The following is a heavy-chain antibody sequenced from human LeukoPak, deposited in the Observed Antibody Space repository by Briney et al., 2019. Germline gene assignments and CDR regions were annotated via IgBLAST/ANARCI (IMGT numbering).Heavy chain of an antibody. Sequence: GRSLRLSCAASGFTFSSYGMHWVRQAPGKGLEWVAFIRYDGSNKYHTDSVKGRFTISRDNSKNTLYLQMNSLRAEDTAVYYCAKDTGMVRGVRIDYWGQGTLVTVSS. CDR3: AKDTGMVRGVRIDY. D-gene: IGHD3-10*01. J-gene: IGHJ4*02. CDR2: IRYDGSNK. V-gene: IGHV3-30*02. CDR1: GFTFSSYG.